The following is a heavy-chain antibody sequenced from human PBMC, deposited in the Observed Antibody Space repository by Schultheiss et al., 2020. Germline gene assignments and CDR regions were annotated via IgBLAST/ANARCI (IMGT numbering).Heavy chain of an antibody. CDR1: GGSISSGGYY. J-gene: IGHJ4*02. V-gene: IGHV4-31*03. CDR3: ARVSPTVTTYDY. Sequence: SETLSLTCTVSGGSISSGGYYWSWIRQHPGKGLEWIGYIYYSGSTYYNPSLKSRVTISVDKSKNQFSLKLSSVTAADTAVYYCARVSPTVTTYDYWGQGTLVTVAS. D-gene: IGHD4-17*01. CDR2: IYYSGST.